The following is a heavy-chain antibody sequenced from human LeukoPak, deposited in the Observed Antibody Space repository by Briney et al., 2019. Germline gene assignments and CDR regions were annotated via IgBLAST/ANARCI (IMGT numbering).Heavy chain of an antibody. V-gene: IGHV3-23*01. Sequence: AGGSLRLSCAASGFTFSSYAMSWVRQAPGKGLEWVSAISGSGGSTYYADSVKGRFTISRDNSRNTLYLQMNSLRAEDTAVYYCAKDRIAVAGTGDYWGQGTLVTVSS. J-gene: IGHJ4*02. CDR2: ISGSGGST. D-gene: IGHD6-19*01. CDR1: GFTFSSYA. CDR3: AKDRIAVAGTGDY.